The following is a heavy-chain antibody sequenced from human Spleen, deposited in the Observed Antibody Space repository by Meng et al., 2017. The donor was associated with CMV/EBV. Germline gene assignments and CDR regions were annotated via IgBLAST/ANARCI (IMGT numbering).Heavy chain of an antibody. CDR2: ISYDGSNK. D-gene: IGHD3-16*02. V-gene: IGHV3-30-3*01. J-gene: IGHJ5*02. Sequence: GGSLRLSCAASGFTFSSYAMHWVRQAPGKGLEWVAVISYDGSNKYYADSVKGRFTISRDNSKNTLYLQMNSLRAEDTAVYYCAREGVIPNWFDPWGQGTLVTVSS. CDR3: AREGVIPNWFDP. CDR1: GFTFSSYA.